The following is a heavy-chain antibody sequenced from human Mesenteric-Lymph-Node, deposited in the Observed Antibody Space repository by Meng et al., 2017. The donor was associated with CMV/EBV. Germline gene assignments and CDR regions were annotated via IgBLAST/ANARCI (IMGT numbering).Heavy chain of an antibody. Sequence: SQTPSLTCAVYGGSFSGNFWSWIRQTPGKGLEWIGEINHSGTTNYNPSLKSRVTISVDTPKNQVSLKMSSVTAADTAVYYCATDQGTQGWFDPWGQGTLVTVS. CDR1: GGSFSGNF. CDR2: INHSGTT. CDR3: ATDQGTQGWFDP. J-gene: IGHJ5*02. V-gene: IGHV4-34*01. D-gene: IGHD3-10*01.